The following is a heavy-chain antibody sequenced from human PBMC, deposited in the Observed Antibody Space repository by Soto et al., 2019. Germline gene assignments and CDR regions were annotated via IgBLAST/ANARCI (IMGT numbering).Heavy chain of an antibody. D-gene: IGHD6-13*01. J-gene: IGHJ4*02. CDR1: GGSISSYY. V-gene: IGHV4-59*08. Sequence: QVQLQESGPGLVKPSETLSLTCTVSGGSISSYYWSWIRQPPGKGLEWIGYIYYSGSTNYNPSLKSRVTISVDTSKNQFSLKLSSVTAADTAVYYCARHKPGIAAAVDYWGQGTLVTVSS. CDR2: IYYSGST. CDR3: ARHKPGIAAAVDY.